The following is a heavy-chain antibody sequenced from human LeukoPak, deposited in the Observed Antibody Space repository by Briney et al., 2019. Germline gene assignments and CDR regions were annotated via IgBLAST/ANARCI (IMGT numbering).Heavy chain of an antibody. CDR1: GGSFSGYY. CDR3: ARGQEGYSYGYDFDY. J-gene: IGHJ4*02. Sequence: SETLSLTCAVYGGSFSGYYWSWIPQPPGKGLEWNGEINHSGSTNYNPSLKGRVTISVDTSKNQFSLKLSSVTAADTAVYYCARGQEGYSYGYDFDYWGQGTLVTVSS. V-gene: IGHV4-34*01. CDR2: INHSGST. D-gene: IGHD5-18*01.